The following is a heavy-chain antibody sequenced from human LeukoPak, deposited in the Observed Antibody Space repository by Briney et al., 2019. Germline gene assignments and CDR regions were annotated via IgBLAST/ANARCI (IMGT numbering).Heavy chain of an antibody. CDR2: IIPIFGTA. Sequence: SVKVSCKASGGTFSSYAISWVRQAPGQGLEWMGGIIPIFGTANYAQKFQGRVTITADESTSTAYTELSSLRSEDTAVYYCAYGDPFHYYGMDVWGKGTTVTVSS. V-gene: IGHV1-69*13. CDR3: AYGDPFHYYGMDV. J-gene: IGHJ6*04. CDR1: GGTFSSYA. D-gene: IGHD4-17*01.